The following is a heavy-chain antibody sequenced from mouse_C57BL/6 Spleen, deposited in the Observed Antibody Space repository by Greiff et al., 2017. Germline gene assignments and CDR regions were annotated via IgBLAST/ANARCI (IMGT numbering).Heavy chain of an antibody. J-gene: IGHJ4*01. D-gene: IGHD2-4*01. CDR2: IYPGDGDT. CDR1: GYAFSSSW. CDR3: ANYDYDGAMDY. Sequence: VMLVESGPELVKPGASVKISCKASGYAFSSSWMNWVKQRPGKGLEWIGRIYPGDGDTNYNGKFKGKATLTADKSSSTAYMQLISLTSEDSAVYFCANYDYDGAMDYWGQGTSVTVSS. V-gene: IGHV1-82*01.